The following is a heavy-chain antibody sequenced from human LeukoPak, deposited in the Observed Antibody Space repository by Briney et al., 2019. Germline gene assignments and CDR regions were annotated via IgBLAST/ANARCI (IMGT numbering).Heavy chain of an antibody. CDR1: GFTFSNSA. V-gene: IGHV3-30-3*02. CDR3: ANDAAQQQVSNVFYGMDV. Sequence: PGKSLRLSCAASGFTFSNSAMHWVRQAPGKGLEWVAFTSYDGNNKYYADSVKGRFTISRDNSKNTLYMQMNSLRDEDTAVYFCANDAAQQQVSNVFYGMDVWGRGTTVTVSS. J-gene: IGHJ6*02. D-gene: IGHD6-13*01. CDR2: TSYDGNNK.